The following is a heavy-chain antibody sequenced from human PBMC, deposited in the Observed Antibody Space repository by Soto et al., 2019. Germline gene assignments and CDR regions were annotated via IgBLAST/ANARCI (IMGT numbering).Heavy chain of an antibody. Sequence: QVQLVESGGGVVQPGRSLRLSCAASGFPFTSYAIHWVRQAPGKGLEWVAIISHDGNKKDYADSVKGRFTISRDNAKKTVYLQMTRLRDGDTAVYYCATFRASSFYDTNGRDNWFDPWGQGTLVTVSS. D-gene: IGHD3-22*01. J-gene: IGHJ5*02. CDR1: GFPFTSYA. V-gene: IGHV3-30-3*01. CDR3: ATFRASSFYDTNGRDNWFDP. CDR2: ISHDGNKK.